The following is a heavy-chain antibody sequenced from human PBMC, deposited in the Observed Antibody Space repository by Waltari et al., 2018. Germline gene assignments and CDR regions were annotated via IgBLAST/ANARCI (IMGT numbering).Heavy chain of an antibody. CDR3: ARGRELLWFGAYGMDV. CDR1: GGSFSGYY. Sequence: QVQLQQWGAGLLKPSETLSLTCAVYGGSFSGYYWSWIRQPPGKGLGWIGEINHSGSTNYNPALKSRVTISVDTAKNQFSLKLSAVTAADTAVYYCARGRELLWFGAYGMDVWGQGTTVTVSS. CDR2: INHSGST. V-gene: IGHV4-34*01. D-gene: IGHD3-10*01. J-gene: IGHJ6*02.